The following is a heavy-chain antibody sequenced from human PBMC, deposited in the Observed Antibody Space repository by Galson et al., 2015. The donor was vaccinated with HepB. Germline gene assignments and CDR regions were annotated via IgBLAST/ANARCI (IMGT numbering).Heavy chain of an antibody. CDR3: VKDSRYSYGYPDAFDM. J-gene: IGHJ3*02. CDR2: VSWNSANI. V-gene: IGHV3-9*01. D-gene: IGHD5-18*01. Sequence: SLRLSCAASGFTFDDYAMHWVRQAPGKGLEWVSGVSWNSANIGYADSVKGRFTISRDNAKNVLHLQMNSLRPEDTALYHCVKDSRYSYGYPDAFDMWGQGTMVTVSS. CDR1: GFTFDDYA.